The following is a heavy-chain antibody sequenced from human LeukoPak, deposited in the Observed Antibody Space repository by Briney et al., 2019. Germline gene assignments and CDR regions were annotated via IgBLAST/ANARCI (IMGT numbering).Heavy chain of an antibody. CDR3: ASGGLAGDDYGDYFDY. CDR1: GDSVSSNSAA. V-gene: IGHV6-1*01. D-gene: IGHD4-17*01. J-gene: IGHJ4*02. CDR2: TYYRSKWYN. Sequence: SQTLSLTCAISGDSVSSNSAAWNWIRQSPSRGLEWLGRTYYRSKWYNDYAVSVKSRITINPDTSKNQFSLQLNSVTPEDSAVYYCASGGLAGDDYGDYFDYWGQGTLVTVSS.